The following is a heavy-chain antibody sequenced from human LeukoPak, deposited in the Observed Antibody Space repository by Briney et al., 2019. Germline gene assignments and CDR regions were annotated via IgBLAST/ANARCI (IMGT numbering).Heavy chain of an antibody. J-gene: IGHJ4*02. CDR1: GFTFSDYY. CDR3: ARDKVVGASHFDY. V-gene: IGHV3-11*04. Sequence: GGSLRLSCAASGFTFSDYYMSWIRQAPGKGLEWVSYISSSGSTIYYADSVKGRFTISRDNAKNSVYLQMNSLRAEDTAVYYCARDKVVGASHFDYWGQGTLVTVSS. D-gene: IGHD1-26*01. CDR2: ISSSGSTI.